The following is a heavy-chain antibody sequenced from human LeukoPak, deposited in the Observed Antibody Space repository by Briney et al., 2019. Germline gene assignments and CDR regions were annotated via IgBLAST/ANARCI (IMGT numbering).Heavy chain of an antibody. D-gene: IGHD3-10*01. Sequence: GGSLRLSCAASGFTFTSYWMHWVRQVPGKGLVWIAHVSPDGGRTDYEDSVKGRFTVSRDNTNHILYLQMNRLTADDTAVYYCARVLSYFGSGSYPAYWGQGTLVTVSS. V-gene: IGHV3-74*01. CDR1: GFTFTSYW. CDR3: ARVLSYFGSGSYPAY. J-gene: IGHJ4*02. CDR2: VSPDGGRT.